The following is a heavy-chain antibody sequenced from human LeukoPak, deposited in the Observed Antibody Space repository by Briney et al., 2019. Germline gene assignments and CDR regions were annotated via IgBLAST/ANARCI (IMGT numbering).Heavy chain of an antibody. Sequence: GGSLRLSCEGSGFTFSNYWMSWVRQAPGKGLEWVANIQQHGSETYYGDSVKGRFTISRDNAKNSLYLQMNSLRAEDTAVYYCAKMGGSSSVSDYWGQGTLVTVSS. CDR1: GFTFSNYW. D-gene: IGHD6-13*01. V-gene: IGHV3-7*03. CDR3: AKMGGSSSVSDY. CDR2: IQQHGSET. J-gene: IGHJ4*02.